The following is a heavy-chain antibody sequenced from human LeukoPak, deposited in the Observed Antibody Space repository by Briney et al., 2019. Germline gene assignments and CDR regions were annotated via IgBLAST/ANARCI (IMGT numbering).Heavy chain of an antibody. D-gene: IGHD3-10*01. CDR3: TTGLSVRGVIILDY. CDR2: INQDGSEK. V-gene: IGHV3-7*01. J-gene: IGHJ4*02. CDR1: GFRFSSYW. Sequence: GGSLRLSCAASGFRFSSYWMGWVRQAPGKGLEWVANINQDGSEKYYVDSVKGRFTISRDNAKNSLYLQMNSLRAEDTAVYYCTTGLSVRGVIILDYWGQGTLVTVSS.